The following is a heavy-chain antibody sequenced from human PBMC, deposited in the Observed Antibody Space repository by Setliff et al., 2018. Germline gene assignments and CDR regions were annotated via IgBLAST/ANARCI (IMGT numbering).Heavy chain of an antibody. V-gene: IGHV3-30*02. J-gene: IGHJ4*02. D-gene: IGHD6-13*01. CDR3: AKRGDSSSWLEY. CDR1: GFTFSSYG. Sequence: PGGSLRLSCAASGFTFSSYGMHWVRQAPGKGLEWVAFILYDGSNKYYADSVKGRFTISRGDSKKTLYLQMNSLRAEDTAVYYCAKRGDSSSWLEYWGQGTLVTVSS. CDR2: ILYDGSNK.